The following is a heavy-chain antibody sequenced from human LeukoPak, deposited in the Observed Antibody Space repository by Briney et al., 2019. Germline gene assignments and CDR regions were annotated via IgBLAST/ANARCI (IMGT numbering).Heavy chain of an antibody. D-gene: IGHD6-6*01. CDR3: ARFVYTSSSRNPFDY. CDR2: IYYSGST. V-gene: IGHV4-39*07. Sequence: SETLSLTCTVSGGSISSSSYYWGWIRQPPGKGLEWIGSIYYSGSTYYNPSLKSRVTISVDTAENHFSLKVTSVTAADTALYFCARFVYTSSSRNPFDYWGQGTLVTVSS. CDR1: GGSISSSSYY. J-gene: IGHJ4*02.